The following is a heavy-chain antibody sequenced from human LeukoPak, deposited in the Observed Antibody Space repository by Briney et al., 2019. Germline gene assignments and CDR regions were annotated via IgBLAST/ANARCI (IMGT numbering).Heavy chain of an antibody. CDR2: MDPSGSQK. D-gene: IGHD1-1*01. Sequence: GGSLRLSCAASGFTFNRSWLNWVRQAPGRGLEWVANMDPSGSQKRYVDSVKGRVTISKDNPGTSLYLEMNSLRTEDTAIYYCAIWTSGNYWGQGTLVTVSS. J-gene: IGHJ4*02. CDR1: GFTFNRSW. CDR3: AIWTSGNY. V-gene: IGHV3-7*01.